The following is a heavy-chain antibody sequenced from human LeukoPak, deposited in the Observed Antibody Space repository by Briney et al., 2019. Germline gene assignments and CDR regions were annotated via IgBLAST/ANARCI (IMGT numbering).Heavy chain of an antibody. J-gene: IGHJ5*02. CDR3: ATYLCSYVRRVFCYPDP. Sequence: PGRSLRLSCAASGFTFSSYGMHWVPQAPGKGLEWVAVIWYDGSNKYYADSVKGRFTIPRYKSKNKLYLQMNSSRAEDADVYYCATYLCSYVRRVFCYPDPWGQGTLVTVS. D-gene: IGHD2-15*01. V-gene: IGHV3-33*01. CDR1: GFTFSSYG. CDR2: IWYDGSNK.